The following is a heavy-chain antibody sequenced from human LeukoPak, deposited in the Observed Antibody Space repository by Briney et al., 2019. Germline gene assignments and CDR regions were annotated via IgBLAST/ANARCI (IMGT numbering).Heavy chain of an antibody. CDR1: GFTFSESW. V-gene: IGHV3-7*01. CDR2: INQDGTVT. CDR3: TKALDF. J-gene: IGHJ4*02. Sequence: GGSLGLSCAASGFTFSESWMDWVRQAPGKGLEWVANINQDGTVTYYVDSAKGRFTISRDNAKNSLYLQMDSLRVEDTAIYYCTKALDFWGQGSLVTVSS.